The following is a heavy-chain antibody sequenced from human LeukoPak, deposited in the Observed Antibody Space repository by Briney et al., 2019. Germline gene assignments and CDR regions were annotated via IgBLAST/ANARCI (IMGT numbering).Heavy chain of an antibody. J-gene: IGHJ3*02. CDR3: ALSIAAAGTFYAFDI. Sequence: SETLSLTCTVSGGSISSGGYYWSWIRQPPGKGLEWIGYIYHSGSTYYNPSLKSRVTISVDRSKNQFSLKLSSVTAADTAVYYCALSIAAAGTFYAFDIWGQGTMVTVSS. CDR2: IYHSGST. D-gene: IGHD6-13*01. V-gene: IGHV4-30-2*01. CDR1: GGSISSGGYY.